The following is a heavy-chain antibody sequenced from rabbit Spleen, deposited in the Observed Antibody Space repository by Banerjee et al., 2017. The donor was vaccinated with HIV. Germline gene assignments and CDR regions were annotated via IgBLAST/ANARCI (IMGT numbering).Heavy chain of an antibody. CDR3: ARDSSIGSGWDELKL. CDR2: IDPVFGIT. CDR1: GFSFSSTYY. Sequence: QSLEESGGGLVKPGGTLTLTCTASGFSFSSTYYMCWVRQAPGKGLEWIGYIDPVFGITYYANWVNGRFSISRENAQNTVFLQMTSLTAADTATYFCARDSSIGSGWDELKLWGQGTLVTVS. J-gene: IGHJ4*01. V-gene: IGHV1S43*01. D-gene: IGHD4-2*01.